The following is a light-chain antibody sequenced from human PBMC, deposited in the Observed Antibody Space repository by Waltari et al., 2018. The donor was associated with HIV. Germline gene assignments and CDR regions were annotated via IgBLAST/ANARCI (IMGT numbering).Light chain of an antibody. CDR1: ALPKRY. CDR2: KDS. CDR3: QSADSSGTYRV. Sequence: SYELTQPPPVSVSPGQTARITCSGDALPKRYAYWYQQKPGQAPVLVIYKDSERPSGIPERFSGSSSGTTVTLTISGVQAEDEADYYCQSADSSGTYRVFGGGTKLTVL. V-gene: IGLV3-25*03. J-gene: IGLJ3*02.